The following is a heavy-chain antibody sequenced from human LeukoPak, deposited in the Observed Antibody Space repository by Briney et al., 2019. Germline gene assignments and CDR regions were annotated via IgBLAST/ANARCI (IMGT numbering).Heavy chain of an antibody. CDR3: ARQGYSSTSFDY. CDR1: GYTFTTYW. D-gene: IGHD6-13*01. Sequence: GESLKISCKGSGYTFTTYWITWVRQMPGKGLEWMGNIDPSDSYTNYSPSFQGHVTISADRSINAAYLQWSSLKASDTAMYYCARQGYSSTSFDYWGQESLVTVSS. J-gene: IGHJ4*02. CDR2: IDPSDSYT. V-gene: IGHV5-10-1*01.